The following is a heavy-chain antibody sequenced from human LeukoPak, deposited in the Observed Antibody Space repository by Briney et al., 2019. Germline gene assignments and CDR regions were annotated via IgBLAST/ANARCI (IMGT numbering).Heavy chain of an antibody. Sequence: ASVKVSCKASGYTFTSYYVHWVRQAPGKGLEWMGGFDPEDGKTIYAQKFQGRVTMTEDTSTDTAYMELSSLRSEDTAVYYCAPRAGPGTTGTTGAFDIWGQGTMVTVSS. CDR1: GYTFTSYY. CDR3: APRAGPGTTGTTGAFDI. J-gene: IGHJ3*02. D-gene: IGHD1-1*01. V-gene: IGHV1-24*01. CDR2: FDPEDGKT.